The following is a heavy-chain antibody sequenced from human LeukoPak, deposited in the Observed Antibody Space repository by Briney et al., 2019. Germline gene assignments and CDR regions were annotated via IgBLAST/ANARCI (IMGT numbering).Heavy chain of an antibody. CDR3: ARAEGRIQLWSRYYYGMDV. D-gene: IGHD5-18*01. Sequence: PGGSLRLSCAASGFTFSSYRMSWVRQAPGKGLEWVAVISYDGSNKYYADSVKGRFTISRDNSKNTLYLQMNSLRAEDTAVYYCARAEGRIQLWSRYYYGMDVWGQGTTVTVSS. CDR1: GFTFSSYR. CDR2: ISYDGSNK. V-gene: IGHV3-30-3*01. J-gene: IGHJ6*02.